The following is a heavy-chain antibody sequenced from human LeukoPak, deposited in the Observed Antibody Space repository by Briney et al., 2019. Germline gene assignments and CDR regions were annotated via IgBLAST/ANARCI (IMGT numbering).Heavy chain of an antibody. Sequence: GGSLRLSCAASGFTFSSYSMNWVRQAPGKGLEWVAVIWYDGNKKYYADSVKGRFTISRDNSKKTLYLQMNRLRVEDAAVYYCAKDGGGGYNPGAWYFDLWGRGTLVTVSS. D-gene: IGHD5-24*01. J-gene: IGHJ2*01. V-gene: IGHV3-33*03. CDR3: AKDGGGGYNPGAWYFDL. CDR1: GFTFSSYS. CDR2: IWYDGNKK.